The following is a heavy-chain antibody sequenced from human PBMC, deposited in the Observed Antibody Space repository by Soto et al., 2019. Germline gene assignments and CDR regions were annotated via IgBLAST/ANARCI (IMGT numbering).Heavy chain of an antibody. V-gene: IGHV3-23*01. CDR2: ISGSGGST. CDR1: GFTFSSYA. Sequence: EVQLLESGGGLVQPGGSLRLSCAASGFTFSSYAMSWVRQAPGKGLEWVSAISGSGGSTYYADSVKGRFTISRDNSKNTLYLQMNSMRAEDTAVYYCANTVVVAATRFDYWGQGTLVTVSS. CDR3: ANTVVVAATRFDY. D-gene: IGHD2-15*01. J-gene: IGHJ4*02.